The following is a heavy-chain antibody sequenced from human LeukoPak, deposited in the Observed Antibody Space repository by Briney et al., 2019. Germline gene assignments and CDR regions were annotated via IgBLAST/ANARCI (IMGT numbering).Heavy chain of an antibody. Sequence: GGSLRLSCAASGFTFSSYVMSWVRQAPGKGLEWVSSISSSSSYIYYADSVKGRFTVSRDNAKNSLYLQMNSLRAEDTAVYCCARDHSSSGMDVWGQGTTVTVSS. CDR2: ISSSSSYI. J-gene: IGHJ6*02. V-gene: IGHV3-21*01. CDR3: ARDHSSSGMDV. CDR1: GFTFSSYV.